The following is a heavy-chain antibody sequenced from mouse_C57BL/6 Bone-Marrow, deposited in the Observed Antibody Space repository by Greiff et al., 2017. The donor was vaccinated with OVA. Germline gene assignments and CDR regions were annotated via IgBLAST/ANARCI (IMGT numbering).Heavy chain of an antibody. CDR1: GFTFSDFY. Sequence: EVQGVESGGGLVQSGRSLRLSCATSGFTFSDFYMEWVRQAPGKGLEWIAASRNKANDYTTEYSASVKGRFIVSRDTSQSILYLQMNALRAEDTAIYYCARDDDGCYAMDYWGQGTSVTVSS. J-gene: IGHJ4*01. CDR2: SRNKANDYTT. D-gene: IGHD2-3*01. V-gene: IGHV7-1*01. CDR3: ARDDDGCYAMDY.